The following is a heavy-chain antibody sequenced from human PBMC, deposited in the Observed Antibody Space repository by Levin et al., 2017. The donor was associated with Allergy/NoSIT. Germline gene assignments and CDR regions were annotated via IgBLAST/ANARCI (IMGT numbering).Heavy chain of an antibody. V-gene: IGHV3-33*01. J-gene: IGHJ4*02. Sequence: GGFLRLSCTTSGFAFSRYGVHWVRQAPGKGLEWVAIIWYDGSNKNYADSVKGRFTISRDNSKNKVYLQMNSLRAEDTAVYYCARDLYAALDYWGQGTQVTVSS. CDR2: IWYDGSNK. D-gene: IGHD2-2*01. CDR3: ARDLYAALDY. CDR1: GFAFSRYG.